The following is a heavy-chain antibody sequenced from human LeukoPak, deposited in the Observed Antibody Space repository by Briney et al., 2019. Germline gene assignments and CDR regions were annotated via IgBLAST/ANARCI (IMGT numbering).Heavy chain of an antibody. CDR2: IYSGGRT. J-gene: IGHJ5*02. CDR1: GGSISSNY. Sequence: ETLSLTCTVSGGSISSNYMSWVRQAPGKGLEWVSVIYSGGRTYYADSVKGRFTISRDNSKNTLYLQMNSLRAEDTAVYYCARDSSSWYNWFDPWGQGTLVTVSS. V-gene: IGHV3-66*01. D-gene: IGHD6-13*01. CDR3: ARDSSSWYNWFDP.